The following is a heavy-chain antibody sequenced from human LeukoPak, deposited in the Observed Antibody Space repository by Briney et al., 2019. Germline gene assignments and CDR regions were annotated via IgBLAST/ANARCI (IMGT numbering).Heavy chain of an antibody. Sequence: SVKVSCEASVGTFISYAISWVRQAPGQGLEWMGRIIPILGIAHYAQRFQGRVTITADKSTSTDYMELSSLRSEDTAVYYCARALNRNTYYYDSSGYPGSEYYYGMDVWGQGTTVTVSS. V-gene: IGHV1-69*04. CDR3: ARALNRNTYYYDSSGYPGSEYYYGMDV. J-gene: IGHJ6*02. D-gene: IGHD3-22*01. CDR2: IIPILGIA. CDR1: VGTFISYA.